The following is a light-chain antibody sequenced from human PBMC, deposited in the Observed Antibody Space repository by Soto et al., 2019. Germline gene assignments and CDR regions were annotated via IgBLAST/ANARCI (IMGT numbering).Light chain of an antibody. Sequence: EIQMNQFSLFLFGAVGERVNITCRASEHISNYLNWYQQKPGTAPKLLIHGESILQSGVPSRFSGSGSGTHFTLTINNLQPEDFATCYCQQTYSTRTFGQGTKV. J-gene: IGKJ1*01. CDR3: QQTYSTRT. CDR2: GES. CDR1: EHISNY. V-gene: IGKV1-39*01.